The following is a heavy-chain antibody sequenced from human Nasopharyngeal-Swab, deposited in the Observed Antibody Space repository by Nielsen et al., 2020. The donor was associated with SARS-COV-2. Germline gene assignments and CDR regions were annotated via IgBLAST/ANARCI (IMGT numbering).Heavy chain of an antibody. CDR2: ISSSSSTI. J-gene: IGHJ3*02. D-gene: IGHD2-2*01. CDR3: ARDDCSSTSCYGRSNAFDI. V-gene: IGHV3-48*02. Sequence: VRQAPGKGLEWVSYISSSSSTIYCADSVKGRFTISRDNAKNSLYLQMNSLRDEDTAVYYCARDDCSSTSCYGRSNAFDIWGQGTMVTVSS.